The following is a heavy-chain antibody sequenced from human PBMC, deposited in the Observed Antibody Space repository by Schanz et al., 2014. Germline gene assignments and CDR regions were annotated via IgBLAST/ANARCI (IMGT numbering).Heavy chain of an antibody. Sequence: QVQLVQSGAEVKKPGSSVKVSCKASRSTFSSYTISWVRQARGQGLEWVGRFIPILDVGNYAQQFQGRVTFTVDKATSTAYMELSSLRYEDTAVYYCARDQSPYTNSSDVRYFDYWGQGSLVTVSS. CDR1: RSTFSSYT. D-gene: IGHD6-6*01. V-gene: IGHV1-69*08. CDR3: ARDQSPYTNSSDVRYFDY. J-gene: IGHJ4*02. CDR2: FIPILDVG.